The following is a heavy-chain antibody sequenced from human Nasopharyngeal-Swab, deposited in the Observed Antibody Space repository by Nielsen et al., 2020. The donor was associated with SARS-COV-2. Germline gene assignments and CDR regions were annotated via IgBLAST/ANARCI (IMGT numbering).Heavy chain of an antibody. D-gene: IGHD2-15*01. CDR2: ISYDGSNK. J-gene: IGHJ4*02. CDR3: ARDEGCFDY. Sequence: GESLNISCAASGFTFSSYAMHWVRQAPDKGLEWVAVISYDGSNKYYADSVKGRFTISRDNSKNTLYLQMNSLRAEDTAVYYCARDEGCFDYWGQGTLVTVSS. V-gene: IGHV3-30-3*01. CDR1: GFTFSSYA.